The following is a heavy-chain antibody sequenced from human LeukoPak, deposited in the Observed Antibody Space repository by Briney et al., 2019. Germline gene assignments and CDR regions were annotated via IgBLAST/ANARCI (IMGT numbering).Heavy chain of an antibody. D-gene: IGHD6-19*01. CDR2: IYYSGST. CDR3: ARHTVSSGWSDY. Sequence: SETLSLTCTVSLGSISSSIYYSGWIRQPPGKGLEWIGSIYYSGSTYYNPSLKSRVTITVDTSKNQFSLKLSSVIAADTAVYYCARHTVSSGWSDYWGQGTLVTVSS. J-gene: IGHJ4*02. CDR1: LGSISSSIYY. V-gene: IGHV4-39*01.